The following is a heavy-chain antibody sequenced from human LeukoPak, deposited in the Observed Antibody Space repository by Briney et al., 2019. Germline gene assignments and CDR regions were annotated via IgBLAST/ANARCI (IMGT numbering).Heavy chain of an antibody. CDR3: ARHHHGMDV. CDR2: INYSGST. V-gene: IGHV4-59*08. CDR1: GGSISSYY. J-gene: IGHJ6*02. Sequence: KSSETQSLTCTVSGGSISSYYWSWIRQPPGKGLEWIGYINYSGSTNYNPSLKSRVTISVDTSKNQFSLKLTSATAADTAVYYCARHHHGMDVWGQGTTVTVSS.